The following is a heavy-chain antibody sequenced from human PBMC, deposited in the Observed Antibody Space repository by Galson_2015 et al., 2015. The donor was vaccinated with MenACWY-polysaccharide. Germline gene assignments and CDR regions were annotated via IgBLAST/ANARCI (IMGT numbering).Heavy chain of an antibody. CDR1: GGSFSGYY. Sequence: ETLSLTCAVYGGSFSGYYWSWIRQPPGKGLEWIGEIYHGGSTDYNPSLKSRVTISLDTSKNQFSRKVRAVTAAEPAVYYCASGRTGRPLVRFRLFDSWGQGTLVTVSS. CDR2: IYHGGST. D-gene: IGHD6-13*01. J-gene: IGHJ5*01. V-gene: IGHV4-34*01. CDR3: ASGRTGRPLVRFRLFDS.